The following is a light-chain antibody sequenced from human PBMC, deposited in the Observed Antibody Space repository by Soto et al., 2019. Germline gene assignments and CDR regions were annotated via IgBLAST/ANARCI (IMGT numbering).Light chain of an antibody. V-gene: IGLV2-14*03. J-gene: IGLJ2*01. CDR2: DVS. Sequence: QSALTQPASVSGSPGQSITISCTGTSSDVGGYNLVSWYQHHPGKAPKLMIYDVSNRPSGVSNRFSGSKSGNTASLTISGLQAEDEAEYYCSSYTSSSIFVVFGGGTKVTVL. CDR3: SSYTSSSIFVV. CDR1: SSDVGGYNL.